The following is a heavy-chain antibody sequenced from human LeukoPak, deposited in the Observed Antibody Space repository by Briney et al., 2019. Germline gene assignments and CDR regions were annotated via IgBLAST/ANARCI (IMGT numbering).Heavy chain of an antibody. CDR1: GYTFTSYD. CDR2: MNPNSGNT. CDR3: ARLRDDTDY. J-gene: IGHJ4*02. V-gene: IGHV1-8*01. D-gene: IGHD1-1*01. Sequence: ASVKVSCKASGYTFTSYDINWVRQATGQGLEWMGWMNPNSGNTGYAQKFQGRVTMTRDTSISTAYMELSRLRSDDTAVYYCARLRDDTDYWGQGTLVTVSS.